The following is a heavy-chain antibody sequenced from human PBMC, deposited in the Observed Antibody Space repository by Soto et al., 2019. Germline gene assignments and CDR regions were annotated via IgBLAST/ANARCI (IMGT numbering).Heavy chain of an antibody. Sequence: GGSLRLSCAASGFTFSSYGMHWVRQAPGKGLEWVAVISYDGSNKYYADSVKGRFTISRDNSKNTLYLQMNSLRAEDTAVYYCAKGLPGIAVAANYYYYGMDVWGQGTTVTVSS. CDR3: AKGLPGIAVAANYYYYGMDV. CDR1: GFTFSSYG. J-gene: IGHJ6*02. D-gene: IGHD6-19*01. CDR2: ISYDGSNK. V-gene: IGHV3-30*18.